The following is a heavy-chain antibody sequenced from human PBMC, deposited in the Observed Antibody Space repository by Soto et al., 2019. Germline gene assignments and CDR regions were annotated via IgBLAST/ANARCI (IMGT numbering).Heavy chain of an antibody. CDR2: LYYSGST. J-gene: IGHJ6*02. D-gene: IGHD3-9*01. V-gene: IGHV4-39*01. Sequence: SETLSLTCTVSGGSISSSSYYWGWIRQPPGKGLEWIGSLYYSGSTYYNPSLKSRVTISVDTSKNQFSLKLSSVTAADTAVYYCARSKNDILTGFWVYYYGMDVWGQGTTVTVSS. CDR3: ARSKNDILTGFWVYYYGMDV. CDR1: GGSISSSSYY.